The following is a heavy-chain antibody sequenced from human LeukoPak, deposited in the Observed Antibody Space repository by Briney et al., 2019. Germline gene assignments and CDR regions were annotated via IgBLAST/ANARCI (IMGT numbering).Heavy chain of an antibody. CDR3: ARGMGYDHVWGSYRYELFDP. J-gene: IGHJ5*02. Sequence: GASVKVSCKASGYTFTSYDINWVRQATGQGLEWMGWMNPNSGNTGYAQKFQGRVTMTRNTSISTAYMELSSLRSEDTAVYYCARGMGYDHVWGSYRYELFDPWGQGTLVTISS. V-gene: IGHV1-8*01. D-gene: IGHD3-16*02. CDR1: GYTFTSYD. CDR2: MNPNSGNT.